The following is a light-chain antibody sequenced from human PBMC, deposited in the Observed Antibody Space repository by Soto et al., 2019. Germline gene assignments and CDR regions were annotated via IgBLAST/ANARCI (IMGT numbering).Light chain of an antibody. CDR3: QHYGDSSWT. V-gene: IGKV3-20*01. CDR2: GTS. Sequence: EIVLTQSPGTLSLSPGERATLSCRADRSVSDTLLTWFQHKPGQAPRLLIFGTSNRAPGIPDRFSGSGSGTDFTLTISRLEPDDFAVYYCQHYGDSSWTFGQGTKVDIK. CDR1: RSVSDTL. J-gene: IGKJ1*01.